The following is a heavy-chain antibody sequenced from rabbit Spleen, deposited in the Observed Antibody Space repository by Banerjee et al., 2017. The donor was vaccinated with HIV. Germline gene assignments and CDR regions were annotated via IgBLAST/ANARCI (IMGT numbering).Heavy chain of an antibody. Sequence: QEQLEESGGRLVQPGGSLTLSCKAFGFTISGYWMNWVRQAPGKGLEWIACIDTGSSGFTYFASWAKGRFTISKTSSTTVTLQMTSLTAADTAIYFCARDTGSSFSSYGMDLWGPGTLVTVS. D-gene: IGHD8-1*01. CDR1: GFTISGYW. CDR3: ARDTGSSFSSYGMDL. CDR2: IDTGSSGFT. J-gene: IGHJ6*01. V-gene: IGHV1S45*01.